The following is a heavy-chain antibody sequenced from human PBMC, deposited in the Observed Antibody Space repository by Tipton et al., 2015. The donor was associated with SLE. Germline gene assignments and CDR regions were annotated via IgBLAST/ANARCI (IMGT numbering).Heavy chain of an antibody. CDR2: IKGDGSEK. D-gene: IGHD4/OR15-4a*01. V-gene: IGHV3-7*01. Sequence: SLRLSCAASGFIFSSTWMTWVRQAPGKGLEWVANIKGDGSEKHYVDSVKGRFTISRDNAENSVYLEMSSLKAEDTALYYCGANIPPNYPAFWGQGTLVTVSS. CDR1: GFIFSSTW. J-gene: IGHJ4*02. CDR3: GANIPPNYPAF.